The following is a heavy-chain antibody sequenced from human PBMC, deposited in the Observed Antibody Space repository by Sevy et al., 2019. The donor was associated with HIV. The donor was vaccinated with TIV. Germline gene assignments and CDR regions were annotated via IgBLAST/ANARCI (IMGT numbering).Heavy chain of an antibody. Sequence: GESLKISCAASGFTFNTYAMHWVRQPPGKGLEWVAVIWNDGSEKYYADSVEGRFTISRDNSKNLLYLQMNSLRAEDTAVFFCARDPLYHYGSGSFYRSDYGMDVWGQGTTVTVSS. V-gene: IGHV3-33*01. CDR1: GFTFNTYA. D-gene: IGHD3-10*01. J-gene: IGHJ6*02. CDR3: ARDPLYHYGSGSFYRSDYGMDV. CDR2: IWNDGSEK.